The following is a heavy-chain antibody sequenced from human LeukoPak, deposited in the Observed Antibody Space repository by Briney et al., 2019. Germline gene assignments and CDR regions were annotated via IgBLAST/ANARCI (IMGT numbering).Heavy chain of an antibody. Sequence: SCKASGYTFTSYGISWVRQAPGKGLEWVGRIKSKTDGGTTDYAAPVKGRFSISRDDSKNTLYLQMDSLKSEDTAVYYCTTYYDFWSGYFYYWGQGTLVTVSS. CDR1: GYTFTSYG. V-gene: IGHV3-15*01. J-gene: IGHJ4*02. CDR2: IKSKTDGGTT. D-gene: IGHD3-3*01. CDR3: TTYYDFWSGYFYY.